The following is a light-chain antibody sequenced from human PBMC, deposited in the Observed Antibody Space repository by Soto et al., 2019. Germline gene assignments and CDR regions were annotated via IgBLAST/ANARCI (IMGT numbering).Light chain of an antibody. J-gene: IGKJ3*01. CDR2: LAS. CDR1: QSLHSNGINY. Sequence: ILVTQSPRSLSVTPGEPASMSCRASQSLHSNGINYLHWYLQRPGQPPQLLIYLASNRASGVPDRFSGSGSGTEYTLRISRVEAEDVGVYYCMQSLQKPSTFGPGTKVDIK. CDR3: MQSLQKPST. V-gene: IGKV2-28*01.